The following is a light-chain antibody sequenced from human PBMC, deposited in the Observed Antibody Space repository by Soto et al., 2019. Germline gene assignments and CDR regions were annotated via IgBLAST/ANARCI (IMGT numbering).Light chain of an antibody. CDR3: QEYGGSPWT. J-gene: IGKJ1*01. Sequence: EIVLTQSPGTLSLSPGERATLSCMASQSVSNSYLAWYQQKPGHAHRLLIYGASSRATGIPDRFSGSGSGTGFALTISRLEPEDFAVYHCQEYGGSPWTFGQGTKVEIK. CDR1: QSVSNSY. V-gene: IGKV3-20*01. CDR2: GAS.